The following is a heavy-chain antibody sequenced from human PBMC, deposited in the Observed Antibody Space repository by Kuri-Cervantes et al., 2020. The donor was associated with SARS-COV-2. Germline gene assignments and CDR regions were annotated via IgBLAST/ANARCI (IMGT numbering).Heavy chain of an antibody. CDR1: GGSISSYY. CDR2: IYYSGST. J-gene: IGHJ6*02. D-gene: IGHD3-10*01. V-gene: IGHV4-59*01. Sequence: SETLSLTCTVSGGSISSYYWSWIRQPPGKGLEWVGYIYYSGSTNYNPSLKSRVTISVDTSKNQFSLKLSSVTAADTAVYYCATSYGGSGSYYYGMDVWGHGTTVTVSS. CDR3: ATSYGGSGSYYYGMDV.